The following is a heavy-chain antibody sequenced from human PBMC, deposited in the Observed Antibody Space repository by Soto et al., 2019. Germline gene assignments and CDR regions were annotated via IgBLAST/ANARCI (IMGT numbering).Heavy chain of an antibody. D-gene: IGHD3-3*01. Sequence: GGSLRLSCAASGFTFSNAWMSWVRQAPGKGLEWVGRIKSKTDGGTTDYAAPVKGRFTISRDDSKNTLYLQMNSLKTEDTAVYYCTTVFSPYYYYYYMDVGGKGTTVTVSS. CDR3: TTVFSPYYYYYYMDV. CDR1: GFTFSNAW. V-gene: IGHV3-15*01. J-gene: IGHJ6*03. CDR2: IKSKTDGGTT.